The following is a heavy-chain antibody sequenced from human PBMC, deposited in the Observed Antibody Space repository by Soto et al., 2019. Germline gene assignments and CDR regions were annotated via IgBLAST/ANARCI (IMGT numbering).Heavy chain of an antibody. D-gene: IGHD2-15*01. Sequence: PSETLSLTCTVSGGSISSSSYYWGWIRQPPGKGLEWIGSIYYSGSTYYNLSLKSRVTISVDTSKNQFSLKLSSVTAADTAVYLCAILKGYCSGDSCRIDYWGQGTLVTV. J-gene: IGHJ4*02. CDR3: AILKGYCSGDSCRIDY. CDR2: IYYSGST. V-gene: IGHV4-39*01. CDR1: GGSISSSSYY.